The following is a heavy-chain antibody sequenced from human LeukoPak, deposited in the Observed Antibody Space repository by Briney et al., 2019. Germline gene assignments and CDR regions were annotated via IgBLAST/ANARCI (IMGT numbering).Heavy chain of an antibody. V-gene: IGHV4-59*01. D-gene: IGHD2-21*02. CDR3: ARLGDVTAYYFDY. Sequence: SETLSLTCTVSGGSISSYYWSWIRRPPGKGLEWIGYIYYSGSTNYNPSLKSRVTISVDTSKNQFSLKLSSVTAADTAVYYCARLGDVTAYYFDYWGQGTLVTVSS. CDR2: IYYSGST. CDR1: GGSISSYY. J-gene: IGHJ4*02.